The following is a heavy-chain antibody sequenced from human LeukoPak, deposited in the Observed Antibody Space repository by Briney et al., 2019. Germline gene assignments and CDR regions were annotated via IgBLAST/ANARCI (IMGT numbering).Heavy chain of an antibody. J-gene: IGHJ4*02. V-gene: IGHV4-59*12. D-gene: IGHD3-10*01. CDR3: AREHFRSFGELLD. CDR2: AYQTRST. Sequence: SETLSLTCTVSSDSLSGYYWSWIRQAPGKGLEFIGFAYQTRSTAYNPSLGSRVTISVDTSNNQFSLNLSSVTAADTAVYYCAREHFRSFGELLDWGQGTLVTVSS. CDR1: SDSLSGYY.